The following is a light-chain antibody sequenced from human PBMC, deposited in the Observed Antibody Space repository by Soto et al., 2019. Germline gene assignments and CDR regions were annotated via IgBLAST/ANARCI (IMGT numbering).Light chain of an antibody. CDR2: DAS. V-gene: IGKV3-11*01. Sequence: EIVLTQSPATLSLSPGERATLSCRASQSISSHLAWYQQKPGQAPRLLIYDASNRAPGIPARFSGSGSGTEFTLTISSLEPEDFAVYYCQQRPNWPLTFGGGTKVEIK. CDR1: QSISSH. CDR3: QQRPNWPLT. J-gene: IGKJ4*01.